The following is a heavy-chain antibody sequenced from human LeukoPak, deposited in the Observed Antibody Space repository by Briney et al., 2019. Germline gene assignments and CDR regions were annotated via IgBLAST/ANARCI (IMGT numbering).Heavy chain of an antibody. CDR2: ISAYNGNT. Sequence: ASVKVSCKASGYTFTSYGISWVRQAPGQGLEWMGWISAYNGNTNYAQKLQGRVTMTTDTSTSTAYMELRSLRSDDTAVYYCARHRITMVRGVIINDAFDIWGQGTKVTVSS. J-gene: IGHJ3*02. V-gene: IGHV1-18*01. CDR3: ARHRITMVRGVIINDAFDI. D-gene: IGHD3-10*01. CDR1: GYTFTSYG.